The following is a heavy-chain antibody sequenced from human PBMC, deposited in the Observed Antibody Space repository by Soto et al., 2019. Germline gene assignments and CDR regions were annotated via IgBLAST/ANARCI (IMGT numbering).Heavy chain of an antibody. CDR3: VEGNQLLRYYFEF. CDR2: ITSDGDST. D-gene: IGHD2-15*01. J-gene: IGHJ4*01. CDR1: GFTFSKYA. Sequence: GGSLRLSCSVSGFTFSKYAMHWVRQAPGKGLEYVSGITSDGDSTWHADSVKDRFTISRDNSKNTLFLQMSSLRVEDTAIYFCVEGNQLLRYYFEFWGPGTLVTVSS. V-gene: IGHV3-64D*06.